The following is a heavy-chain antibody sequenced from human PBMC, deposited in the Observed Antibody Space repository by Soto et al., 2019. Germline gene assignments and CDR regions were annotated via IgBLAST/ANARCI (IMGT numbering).Heavy chain of an antibody. CDR2: ISSSGSTK. J-gene: IGHJ4*02. CDR3: ASVGYTDY. D-gene: IGHD5-18*01. CDR1: GFTFSSYE. Sequence: PGGSLRLSCAASGFTFSSYEMNWVRQAPGKGLEWVSYISSSGSTKYYADSVKGRFTISRDNAKNSLYLQMNSPRAEDTAVYYCASVGYTDYWGQGTLVTVSS. V-gene: IGHV3-48*03.